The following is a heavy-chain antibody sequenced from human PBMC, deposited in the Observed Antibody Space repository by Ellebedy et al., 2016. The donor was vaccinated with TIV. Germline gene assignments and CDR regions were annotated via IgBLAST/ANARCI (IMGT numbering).Heavy chain of an antibody. Sequence: GESLKISCVASGFTFSSYAMSWVRQAPGKGLESVANINHAGSETYYVDSVKGRFTISRDNAKNSLYLQMDSLRAEDTAVYFCARAPRGGTDYWGQGTLVTVSS. CDR1: GFTFSSYA. CDR3: ARAPRGGTDY. V-gene: IGHV3-7*03. CDR2: INHAGSET. D-gene: IGHD3-10*01. J-gene: IGHJ4*02.